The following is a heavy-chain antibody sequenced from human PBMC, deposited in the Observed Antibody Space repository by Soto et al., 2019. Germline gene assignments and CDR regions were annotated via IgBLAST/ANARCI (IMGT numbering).Heavy chain of an antibody. CDR1: GFTFSDYY. J-gene: IGHJ3*02. D-gene: IGHD6-19*01. V-gene: IGHV3-11*01. CDR3: AKTANGWFSAFDI. Sequence: PGGSLRLSCAASGFTFSDYYMNWIRQAPGKGLEWVSYITSSGRTTYYADSVKGRFTFSRDNSKNTLYLQMNSLRAEDTAVYYCAKTANGWFSAFDIWGQGTMVTVSS. CDR2: ITSSGRTT.